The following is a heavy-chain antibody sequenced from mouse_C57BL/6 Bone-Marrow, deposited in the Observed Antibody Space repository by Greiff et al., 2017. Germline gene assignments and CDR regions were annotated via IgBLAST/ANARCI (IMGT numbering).Heavy chain of an antibody. CDR2: IYIGNGYT. V-gene: IGHV1-58*01. CDR1: GYTFTSYG. D-gene: IGHD1-1*02. J-gene: IGHJ4*01. Sequence: DVQLQESGAELVRPGSSVKMSCKTSGYTFTSYGINWVKQRPGQGLEWIGYIYIGNGYTKYNEKFKGKATLTSDTSSSTAYMQLSSLTSEDSAIYVCARHYGAMDYWGQGTSVTVSS. CDR3: ARHYGAMDY.